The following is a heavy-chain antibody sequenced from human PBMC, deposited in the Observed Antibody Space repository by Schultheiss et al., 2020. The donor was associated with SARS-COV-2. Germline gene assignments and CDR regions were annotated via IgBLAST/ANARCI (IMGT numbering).Heavy chain of an antibody. CDR3: AKNMGVEMAAHMDV. V-gene: IGHV4-59*10. CDR2: IYTSGST. Sequence: SETLSLTCAVYGGSFSGYYWSWIRQPAGKGLEWIGRIYTSGSTNYNPSLKSRVTISVDTSKNQFSLKLSSVTAADTAVYYCAKNMGVEMAAHMDVWGQGTMVTVSS. D-gene: IGHD5-24*01. J-gene: IGHJ6*02. CDR1: GGSFSGYY.